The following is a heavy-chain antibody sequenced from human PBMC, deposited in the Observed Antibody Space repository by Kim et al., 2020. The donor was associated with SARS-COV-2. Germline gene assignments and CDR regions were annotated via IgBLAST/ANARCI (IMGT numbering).Heavy chain of an antibody. Sequence: GGSLRLSCTASGFTFNDYYMDWVRQAPGKGLEWVARSRNQARSYTTEYAASVKGRLTVSRHDSENSLYRYMNSLKTEDTAVYYCTRLSYGANYFTYYWGRGTLATVSS. CDR1: GFTFNDYY. J-gene: IGHJ4*01. CDR2: SRNQARSYTT. V-gene: IGHV3-72*01. D-gene: IGHD3-3*01. CDR3: TRLSYGANYFTYY.